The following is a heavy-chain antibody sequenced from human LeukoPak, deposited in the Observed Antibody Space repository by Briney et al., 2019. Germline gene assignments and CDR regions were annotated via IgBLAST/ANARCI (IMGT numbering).Heavy chain of an antibody. V-gene: IGHV4-4*02. CDR1: GGSISSSNW. CDR3: ARHTYAQMGVSP. J-gene: IGHJ5*02. D-gene: IGHD2-8*01. Sequence: PSETLSLTCAVSGGSISSSNWWSWVRQPPGKGLEWIGEIYHSGSTNYNPSLKSRVTISVDTSKNQFSLKLSSVTAADTAVYYCARHTYAQMGVSPWGQGTLVTVSS. CDR2: IYHSGST.